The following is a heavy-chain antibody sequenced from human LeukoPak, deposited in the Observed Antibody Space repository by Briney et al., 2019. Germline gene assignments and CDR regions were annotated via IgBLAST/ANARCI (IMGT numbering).Heavy chain of an antibody. Sequence: SETLSLTCAVYEGTLSGYFWSWVRQPPGKGLEWIGEISIAGEINYNPSLWSRATISMDTTKNQFSLRLTSVIAADTAQYYCVGQIGAGAFDLWGRDRMVTVSS. CDR1: EGTLSGYF. D-gene: IGHD3-3*01. J-gene: IGHJ3*01. CDR2: ISIAGEI. CDR3: VGQIGAGAFDL. V-gene: IGHV4-34*08.